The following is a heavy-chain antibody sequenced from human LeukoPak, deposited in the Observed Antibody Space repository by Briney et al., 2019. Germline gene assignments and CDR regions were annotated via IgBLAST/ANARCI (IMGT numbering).Heavy chain of an antibody. Sequence: ASVKVSCKASGYTFTSYDINWVRQATGHRLEWRGWMNPNSGNTGYAQKFQGRVTMTRNTSISTAYMELSSLRSEDTAVYYCARVKYYYYMDVWGKGTTVTVSS. J-gene: IGHJ6*03. CDR2: MNPNSGNT. V-gene: IGHV1-8*01. CDR3: ARVKYYYYMDV. CDR1: GYTFTSYD.